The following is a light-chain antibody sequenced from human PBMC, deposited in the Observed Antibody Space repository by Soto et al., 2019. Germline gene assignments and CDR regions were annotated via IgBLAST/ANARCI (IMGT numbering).Light chain of an antibody. CDR3: QQYNNWPLT. CDR1: QSIRSN. V-gene: IGKV3-15*01. CDR2: VAS. Sequence: EIVMTQSPATLSVSPGERATLYCRASQSIRSNLAWYQQKPGQTSRLLIYVASTRATGIPARFTGSGSGTDFTLTISSLQSEDCAIYYCQQYNNWPLTFGGGTKVEIK. J-gene: IGKJ4*01.